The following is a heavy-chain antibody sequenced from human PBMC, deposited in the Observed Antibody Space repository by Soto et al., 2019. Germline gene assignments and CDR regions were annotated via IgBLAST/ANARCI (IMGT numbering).Heavy chain of an antibody. J-gene: IGHJ5*02. Sequence: GGSLRLSCAASGFAFSSYGMHWVRQAPGKGLEWVAVIWYDGNNKYYADSVKGRFIISRDNSKDTLYLQMNSLRAEDTAVYYCAKAPNWFDPWGQGTLVTVSS. V-gene: IGHV3-33*06. CDR3: AKAPNWFDP. CDR2: IWYDGNNK. CDR1: GFAFSSYG.